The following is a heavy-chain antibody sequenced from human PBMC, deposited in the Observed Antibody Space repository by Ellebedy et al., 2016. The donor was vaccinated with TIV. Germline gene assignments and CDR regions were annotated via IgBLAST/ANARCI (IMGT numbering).Heavy chain of an antibody. V-gene: IGHV1-46*01. D-gene: IGHD5-24*01. Sequence: ASVKVSXXASGYTFTSYYMHWVRQAPGQGLEWMGIINPSGGSTSYAQKFQGRVTMTRDTSTSTVYMELSSLRSEDTAVYYCASRDGYSPYYYGMDVWGQGTTVTVSS. J-gene: IGHJ6*02. CDR1: GYTFTSYY. CDR2: INPSGGST. CDR3: ASRDGYSPYYYGMDV.